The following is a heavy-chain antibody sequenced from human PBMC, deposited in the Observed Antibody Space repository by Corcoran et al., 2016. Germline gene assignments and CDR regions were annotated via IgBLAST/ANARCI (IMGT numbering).Heavy chain of an antibody. CDR2: IWYDGSNK. D-gene: IGHD3-9*01. V-gene: IGHV3-33*01. J-gene: IGHJ4*02. Sequence: QVQLVESGGGVVQPGRSLRLSCAASGFTFSSYGMHWVRQAPGKGLEWVAVIWYDGSNKYYADSVNGRFTISRDNSKNTRYLQMNSLRAEDTAVYYCARDYDILTGYFLDYWGQGTLVTGSS. CDR3: ARDYDILTGYFLDY. CDR1: GFTFSSYG.